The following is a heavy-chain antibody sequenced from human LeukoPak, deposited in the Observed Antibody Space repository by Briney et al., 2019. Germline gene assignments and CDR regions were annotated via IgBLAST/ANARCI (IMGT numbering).Heavy chain of an antibody. J-gene: IGHJ3*02. V-gene: IGHV1-3*01. CDR1: GYTFTSYA. CDR3: ARDVNRVIYAFDI. D-gene: IGHD3-22*01. Sequence: ASVKVSCKASGYTFTSYAMHWVRQAPGQRLEWMGWINAGNGNTKYSQKFQGRVTMTRNTSISTAYMELSSLRSDDTAIYYCARDVNRVIYAFDIWGQGTMVTVSS. CDR2: INAGNGNT.